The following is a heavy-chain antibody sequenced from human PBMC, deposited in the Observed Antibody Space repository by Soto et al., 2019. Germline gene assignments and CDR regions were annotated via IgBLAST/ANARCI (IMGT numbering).Heavy chain of an antibody. CDR2: ISAYNGNT. CDR1: GYTFTSYG. CDR3: AKGDDILTGYSRDYYYYGMDV. J-gene: IGHJ6*02. V-gene: IGHV1-18*04. Sequence: ASVKVSCKSSGYTFTSYGISWVRQAPGQGLEWMGWISAYNGNTNYAQKLQGRVTMTTDTSTSTAYMELRSLRSDDTAVYYCAKGDDILTGYSRDYYYYGMDVWGQGTTVTVSS. D-gene: IGHD3-9*01.